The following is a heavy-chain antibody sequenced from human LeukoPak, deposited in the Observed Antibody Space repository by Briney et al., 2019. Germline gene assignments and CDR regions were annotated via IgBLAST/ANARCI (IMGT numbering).Heavy chain of an antibody. CDR3: ARAYYYDSSGYPYYFDY. D-gene: IGHD3-22*01. CDR1: GGTFSSYA. J-gene: IGHJ4*02. Sequence: GASAKVSCKASGGTFSSYAISWVRQAPGQGLEWMGGIIPIFGTANYAQKFQGRVTTTTDESTSTAYMELSSLRSEDTAVYYCARAYYYDSSGYPYYFDYWGQGTLVTVSS. V-gene: IGHV1-69*05. CDR2: IIPIFGTA.